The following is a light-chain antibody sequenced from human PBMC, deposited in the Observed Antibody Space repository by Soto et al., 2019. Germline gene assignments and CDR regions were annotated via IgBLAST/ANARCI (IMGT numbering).Light chain of an antibody. CDR3: QSYDISLSGVV. Sequence: QAVVTQPPSVSGAPGQRVTISCTGSSSNIGAGYDVHWYQQLPGTAPKLLIYGNSNLPSGVPDRFSGSKSGTSASLATTGLQAEDEADYYCQSYDISLSGVVFGGGTKVTVL. V-gene: IGLV1-40*01. CDR1: SSNIGAGYD. J-gene: IGLJ2*01. CDR2: GNS.